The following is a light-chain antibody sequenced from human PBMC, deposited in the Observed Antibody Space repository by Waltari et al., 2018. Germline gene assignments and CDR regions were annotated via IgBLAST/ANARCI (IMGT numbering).Light chain of an antibody. CDR1: QGISNW. CDR2: RAS. Sequence: DLQMTQSPSSLSASVGGRVTITCRASQGISNWLAWYQQKPGKAPKRLIYRASNLETGVPARFSGSGAGTDFTLNISSLQAEDIATYYCEQHANSPLTFGGGTKVEIK. V-gene: IGKV1-33*01. J-gene: IGKJ4*01. CDR3: EQHANSPLT.